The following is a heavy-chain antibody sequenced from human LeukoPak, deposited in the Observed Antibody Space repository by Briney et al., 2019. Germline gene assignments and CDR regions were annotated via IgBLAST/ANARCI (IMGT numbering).Heavy chain of an antibody. Sequence: PGGSLRLSCAASGFTVSNNYMSWVRQVPGKGLVWVSRINSDGSNTRYADSVKGRFTISRDNAKNTLYLQMNSLRAEDTAVYYCARDLELVYYDSSGYDYWGQGTLVIVSS. CDR1: GFTVSNNY. D-gene: IGHD3-22*01. CDR3: ARDLELVYYDSSGYDY. CDR2: INSDGSNT. V-gene: IGHV3-74*01. J-gene: IGHJ4*02.